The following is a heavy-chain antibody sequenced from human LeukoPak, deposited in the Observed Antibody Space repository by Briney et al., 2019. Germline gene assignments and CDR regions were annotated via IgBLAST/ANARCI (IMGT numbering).Heavy chain of an antibody. V-gene: IGHV3-74*01. CDR2: INSDGSAT. CDR1: GFTFGSPW. D-gene: IGHD2-8*01. J-gene: IGHJ5*02. CDR3: AGRNCSNGVCSFDP. Sequence: GGSLRLSCAASGFTFGSPWMHWVRQAPGKGLVWVSRINSDGSATAYADSVKGRFTISRDNAENSLYLQMNSLRAEDTAVYYCAGRNCSNGVCSFDPWGQGTLVTVSS.